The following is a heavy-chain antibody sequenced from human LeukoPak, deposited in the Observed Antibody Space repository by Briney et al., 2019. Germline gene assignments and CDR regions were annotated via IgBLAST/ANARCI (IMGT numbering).Heavy chain of an antibody. J-gene: IGHJ4*02. V-gene: IGHV3-9*01. D-gene: IGHD3-3*01. CDR1: GFTFDDYG. CDR3: ARDKGGGPKVFGVKYYFDY. CDR2: ISWNSGII. Sequence: PGRSLRLSCAASGFTFDDYGVHWVRQSPGEGGEGVSGISWNSGIIGYAYSVKSRFTISRGNAKNSLYLQMNSLRPEDTAFFYCARDKGGGPKVFGVKYYFDYWGPGALVTVSS.